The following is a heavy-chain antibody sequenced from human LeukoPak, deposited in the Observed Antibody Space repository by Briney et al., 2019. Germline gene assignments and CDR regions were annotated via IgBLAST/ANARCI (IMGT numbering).Heavy chain of an antibody. J-gene: IGHJ4*02. D-gene: IGHD3-3*01. Sequence: PSETLSLTCTVSGGSISTYYWSWIRQPPGKGLEWIGYIYYSGSTNYNPSLKSRVTISVDTSKNQFSLKLSSVTAADTAVYYCARGTDFWSGYCDYWGQGTLVTVSS. CDR3: ARGTDFWSGYCDY. CDR2: IYYSGST. V-gene: IGHV4-59*01. CDR1: GGSISTYY.